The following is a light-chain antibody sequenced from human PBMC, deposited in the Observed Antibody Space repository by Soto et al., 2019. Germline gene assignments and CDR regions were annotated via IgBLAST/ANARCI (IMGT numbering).Light chain of an antibody. CDR3: CSYTGHIYV. J-gene: IGLJ1*01. Sequence: QSALTQPASVSGSPGQSITIYCTGTSGDVGGYKFVSWYQQHPGKSPKLMIYEFSNRPSGVSSRFSGSRSGNTSSLTISGLQAEDEADYFCCSYTGHIYVFGHGTKVTVL. V-gene: IGLV2-14*01. CDR2: EFS. CDR1: SGDVGGYKF.